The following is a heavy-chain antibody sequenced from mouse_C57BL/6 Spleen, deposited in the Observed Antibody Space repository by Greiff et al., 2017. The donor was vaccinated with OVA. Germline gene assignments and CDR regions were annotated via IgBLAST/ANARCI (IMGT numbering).Heavy chain of an antibody. Sequence: QVQLKESGPELVKPGASVKISCKASGYAFSSSWMNWVKQRPGKGLEWIGRIYSGDGDTNYNGKFKGKATLTADKSSSTAYMQLSSLTSEDSAVYFCAKTAQATYLDYWGQGTTLTVSS. J-gene: IGHJ2*01. D-gene: IGHD3-2*02. CDR2: IYSGDGDT. V-gene: IGHV1-82*01. CDR1: GYAFSSSW. CDR3: AKTAQATYLDY.